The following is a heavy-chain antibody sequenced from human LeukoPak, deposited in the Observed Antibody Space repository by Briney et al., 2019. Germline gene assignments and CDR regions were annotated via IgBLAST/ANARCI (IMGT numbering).Heavy chain of an antibody. CDR2: IYSDNT. CDR3: ARRAGAYSHPYDY. V-gene: IGHV3-53*01. CDR1: GFTVSTNS. J-gene: IGHJ4*02. D-gene: IGHD4/OR15-4a*01. Sequence: GGSLRLSCTVSGFTVSTNSMSWVRQAPGKGLEWVSFIYSDNTHYSDSVKGRFTISRDNSKNTPYLQMNSLRAEDTAVYYCARRAGAYSHPYDYWGQGTLVTVSS.